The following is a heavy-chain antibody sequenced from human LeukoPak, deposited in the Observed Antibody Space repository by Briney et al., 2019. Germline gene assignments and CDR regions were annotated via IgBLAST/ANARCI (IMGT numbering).Heavy chain of an antibody. V-gene: IGHV4-59*01. CDR3: ARGDTSGSNWLDP. D-gene: IGHD3-22*01. CDR2: IYYSGST. Sequence: SETLSLTCTVSGGSISSYYWNWIRQPPGRGLEWIGYIYYSGSTNYNPSLKSRVTISVDTSKNQFSPKLSSVTAADTAVYYCARGDTSGSNWLDPWGQGTLVTVSS. CDR1: GGSISSYY. J-gene: IGHJ5*02.